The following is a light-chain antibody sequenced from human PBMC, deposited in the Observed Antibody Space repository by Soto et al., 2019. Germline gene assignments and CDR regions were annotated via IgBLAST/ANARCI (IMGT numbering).Light chain of an antibody. CDR3: AAWDDSLSGVV. V-gene: IGLV1-47*01. J-gene: IGLJ2*01. Sequence: QSVLTQPPSTSGTPGQRVTISCSGSTSNIGNNYLYWYQQLPGTVTKLLIYRDDQRPSGVPDRFSGSKSGTSASLAISGLRSEDEADYYCAAWDDSLSGVVFGGGTKVTVL. CDR1: TSNIGNNY. CDR2: RDD.